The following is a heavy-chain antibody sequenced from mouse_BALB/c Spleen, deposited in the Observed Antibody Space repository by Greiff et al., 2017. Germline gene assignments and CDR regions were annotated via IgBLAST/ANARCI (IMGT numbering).Heavy chain of an antibody. CDR2: ISYDGSN. Sequence: DVKLVESGPGLVKPSQSLSLTCSVTGYSITSGYYWNWIRQFPGNKLEWMGYISYDGSNNYNPSLKNRISITRDTSKNQFFLKLNSVTTEDTATYYCAREGVYYGRGDYWGQGTTLTVSS. CDR3: AREGVYYGRGDY. J-gene: IGHJ2*01. CDR1: GYSITSGYY. V-gene: IGHV3-6*02. D-gene: IGHD1-1*01.